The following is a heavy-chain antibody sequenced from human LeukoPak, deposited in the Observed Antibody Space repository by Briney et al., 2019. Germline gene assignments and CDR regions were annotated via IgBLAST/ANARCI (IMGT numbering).Heavy chain of an antibody. D-gene: IGHD5-18*01. J-gene: IGHJ4*02. V-gene: IGHV3-53*04. CDR2: IYSGSIT. CDR3: ARLVWDTTMADGDIDS. Sequence: PGGSLRLSCAVSGFTVSDIYMSWVRQAPGKGLEWVSLIYSGSITYYADSVKGRFTISRHNSRNTFYLQMNSLRPEDTAVYYCARLVWDTTMADGDIDSWGQGTLLIVSS. CDR1: GFTVSDIY.